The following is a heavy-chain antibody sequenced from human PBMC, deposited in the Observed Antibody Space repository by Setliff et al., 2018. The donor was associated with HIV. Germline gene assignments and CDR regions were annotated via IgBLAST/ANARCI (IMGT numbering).Heavy chain of an antibody. CDR2: IYYSGET. Sequence: PSETLSLTCAVSGASDISYIWWSWIRQSPGRGLEWIGYIYYSGETNYNPSLKSRVTFSVDTSKNQFSLKLSSVTAADSAVYYCARDYYNFQDMWGQGTMVTVSS. V-gene: IGHV4-59*02. CDR1: GASDISYIW. D-gene: IGHD3-3*01. CDR3: ARDYYNFQDM. J-gene: IGHJ3*02.